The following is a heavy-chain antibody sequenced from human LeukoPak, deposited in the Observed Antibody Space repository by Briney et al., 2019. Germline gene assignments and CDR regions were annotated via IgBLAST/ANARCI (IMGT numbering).Heavy chain of an antibody. CDR1: GFTVSSNY. CDR2: ISYSGDST. V-gene: IGHV3-23*01. J-gene: IGHJ3*02. Sequence: PGGSLRLSCAASGFTVSSNYMSWVRQAPGKGLEWVSSISYSGDSTYYADSVKGRFTISRDNSKNTLYLQMNSLRAEDTAVYYCARLPFSGSYQPDAFDIWGQGTMVTVSS. D-gene: IGHD1-26*01. CDR3: ARLPFSGSYQPDAFDI.